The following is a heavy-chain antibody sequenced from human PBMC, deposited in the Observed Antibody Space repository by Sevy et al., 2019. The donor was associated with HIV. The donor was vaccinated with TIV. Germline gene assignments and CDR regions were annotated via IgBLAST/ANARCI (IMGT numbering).Heavy chain of an antibody. CDR2: ISGSGGST. CDR1: GFTFSSYA. CDR3: AKDSYYYGSGSYMGPAPPTGGSFDI. D-gene: IGHD3-10*01. V-gene: IGHV3-23*01. Sequence: GGSLRLSCAASGFTFSSYAMSWVRQAPGKGLEWVSAISGSGGSTYYADSVKGRFTISGDNSKNTLYLQMNSLRAEDTAVYYCAKDSYYYGSGSYMGPAPPTGGSFDIWGQGTMVTVSS. J-gene: IGHJ3*02.